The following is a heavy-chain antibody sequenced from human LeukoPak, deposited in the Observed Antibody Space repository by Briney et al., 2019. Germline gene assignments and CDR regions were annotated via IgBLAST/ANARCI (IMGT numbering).Heavy chain of an antibody. CDR3: AKDRVTGYCSSSTCYNHGMDV. CDR2: ISYDGSNK. V-gene: IGHV3-30*18. Sequence: GGSLRLSCAVSGFTFNSYGMHWVRQAPGKGLEWVAVISYDGSNKYYADSVKGRFTISRDNSKNTLYLQMNSLRAEDTAVYYCAKDRVTGYCSSSTCYNHGMDVWGQGTTVTVSS. CDR1: GFTFNSYG. J-gene: IGHJ6*02. D-gene: IGHD2-2*02.